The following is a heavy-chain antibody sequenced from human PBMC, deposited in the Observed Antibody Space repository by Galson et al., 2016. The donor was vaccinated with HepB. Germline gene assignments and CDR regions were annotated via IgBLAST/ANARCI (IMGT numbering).Heavy chain of an antibody. Sequence: SLRLSCAASGFTFRDSTMTWVRQAPGKGLEWVSTITGSGVSSYYADSVKGRFTISRDNSKNNVYLQMNSLRADDTAVYYCARADGFNTPFFDSWGQGTLVTVSS. CDR1: GFTFRDST. D-gene: IGHD5-24*01. J-gene: IGHJ4*02. V-gene: IGHV3-23*01. CDR2: ITGSGVSS. CDR3: ARADGFNTPFFDS.